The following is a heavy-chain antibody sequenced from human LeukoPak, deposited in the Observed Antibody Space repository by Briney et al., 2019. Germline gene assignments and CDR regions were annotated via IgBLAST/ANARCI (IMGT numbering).Heavy chain of an antibody. J-gene: IGHJ4*02. Sequence: GGSLRLPCAASGFTFSSYWMHWVRQAPGKGLVWVSRISSDGSDTTYADSVKGRFTISRDNAKKMLYLQMNGLRVDDTAVYYCTRAPYHGDYVSWAWGQGTLVTVSS. D-gene: IGHD4-17*01. CDR1: GFTFSSYW. CDR2: ISSDGSDT. CDR3: TRAPYHGDYVSWA. V-gene: IGHV3-74*01.